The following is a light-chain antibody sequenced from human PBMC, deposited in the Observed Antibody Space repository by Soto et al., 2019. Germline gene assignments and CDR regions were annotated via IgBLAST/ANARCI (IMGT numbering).Light chain of an antibody. J-gene: IGKJ3*01. CDR3: QQYGSSPPIT. Sequence: EIVLTQSPGTLSLSPGERDTHSCRASQSVSSSYLAWYQQKPGQAPRLLIYGASSRATGIPDRFSGSGSGTDFTLTISRLEPEDFAVYYCQQYGSSPPITFGPGTKVDNK. CDR1: QSVSSSY. CDR2: GAS. V-gene: IGKV3-20*01.